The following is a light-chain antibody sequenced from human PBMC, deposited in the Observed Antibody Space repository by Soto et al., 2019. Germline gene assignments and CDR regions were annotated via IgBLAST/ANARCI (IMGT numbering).Light chain of an antibody. CDR2: GDT. J-gene: IGLJ3*02. V-gene: IGLV1-40*01. CDR3: QSYDSSLSDPWV. Sequence: QSVLTQPPSVSGAPGQRVTISCTGSSSNIGAGFDVHWYQHLPGTAPKLLISGDTNRPSGVPDRFSGSKSGTSASLAITGLQAEDEADYYCQSYDSSLSDPWVFGGGTKVTVL. CDR1: SSNIGAGFD.